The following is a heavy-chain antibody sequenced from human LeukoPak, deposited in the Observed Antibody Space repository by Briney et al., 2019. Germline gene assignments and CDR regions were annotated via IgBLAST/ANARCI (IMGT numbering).Heavy chain of an antibody. J-gene: IGHJ5*02. D-gene: IGHD7-27*01. CDR3: ARGTTLSHWAA. CDR1: GFTFSSHW. V-gene: IGHV3-30*03. CDR2: ISYDGSNK. Sequence: GGSLRLSCAASGFTFSSHWMHWVRQAPGKGLEWVAVISYDGSNKYYADSVKGRFTISRDNSKNTLYLQMNSLRAEDTAVYYCARGTTLSHWAAWGQGTLVTVSS.